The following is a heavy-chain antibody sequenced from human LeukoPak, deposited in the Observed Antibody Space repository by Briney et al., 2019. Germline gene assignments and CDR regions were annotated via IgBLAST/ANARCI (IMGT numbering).Heavy chain of an antibody. Sequence: SETLSLTCTVSGGSISSYYWSWIRQPPGKGLEWIGYIYYSGSTNCNPSLKSRVTISVDTSKNQFSLKLSSVTAADTAVYYCARGPRLIVGATAGMDVWGQGTTVTVSS. CDR2: IYYSGST. CDR1: GGSISSYY. D-gene: IGHD1-26*01. V-gene: IGHV4-59*01. J-gene: IGHJ6*02. CDR3: ARGPRLIVGATAGMDV.